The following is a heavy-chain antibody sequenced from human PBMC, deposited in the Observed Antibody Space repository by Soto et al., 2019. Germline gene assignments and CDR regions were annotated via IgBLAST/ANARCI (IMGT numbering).Heavy chain of an antibody. J-gene: IGHJ1*01. D-gene: IGHD6-13*01. CDR2: ISASGVST. V-gene: IGHV3-23*01. CDR1: GFTFSSEA. Sequence: EVQLLESGGGLVQPGGSLRVSCVASGFTFSSEAMSWVRQAPGKGLEWVSFISASGVSTYYADSGKGRLTISRDNSKNTLFLHMNNLRAEDTAIYCCAKISSNWYPSNFGVWGQGTPVIVSS. CDR3: AKISSNWYPSNFGV.